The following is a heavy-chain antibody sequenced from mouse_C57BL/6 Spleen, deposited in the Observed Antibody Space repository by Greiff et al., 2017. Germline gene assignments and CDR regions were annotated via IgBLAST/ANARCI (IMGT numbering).Heavy chain of an antibody. CDR2: INPYNSGT. CDR1: GYTFTDYY. D-gene: IGHD2-3*01. V-gene: IGHV1-19*01. Sequence: EVQLQESGPVLVKPGASVQMSCKASGYTFTDYYMNWVKPSHGKSLEWIGVINPYNSGTSYNQKFKGKATLTVDKSSSTAYMELNSLTSEDSAVYYCARGGYSGDYWGQGTSGTVSS. J-gene: IGHJ4*01. CDR3: ARGGYSGDY.